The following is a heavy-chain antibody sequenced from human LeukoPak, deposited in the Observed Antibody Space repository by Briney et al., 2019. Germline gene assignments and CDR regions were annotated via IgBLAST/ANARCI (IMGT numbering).Heavy chain of an antibody. CDR3: ARYCSSTSCYGFDP. D-gene: IGHD2-2*01. Sequence: GGSLRLSCAASGFTFSSKSMNWLRQAPGNGLEWVLSISSSSSYIYYADSVKDRFTISRDNAKNSLYLQMNSLRAEDTAVYYCARYCSSTSCYGFDPWGQGTLVTVSS. CDR1: GFTFSSKS. CDR2: ISSSSSYI. J-gene: IGHJ5*02. V-gene: IGHV3-21*01.